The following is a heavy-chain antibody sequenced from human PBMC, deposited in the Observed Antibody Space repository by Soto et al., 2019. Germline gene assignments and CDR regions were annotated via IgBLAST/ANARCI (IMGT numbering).Heavy chain of an antibody. CDR1: GGSISSSSYY. CDR2: IYYTGST. Sequence: SETLSLTCTVSGGSISSSSYYWGWILQPPGKGLEWIGTIYYTGSTYYNPSLSSRVTMSVDTSKNQFYLKLSSVTAADTAVYYCARDRIGGKVELLCCYYCCTDVRGQGSTVTVSS. D-gene: IGHD1-7*01. J-gene: IGHJ6*02. V-gene: IGHV4-39*02. CDR3: ARDRIGGKVELLCCYYCCTDV.